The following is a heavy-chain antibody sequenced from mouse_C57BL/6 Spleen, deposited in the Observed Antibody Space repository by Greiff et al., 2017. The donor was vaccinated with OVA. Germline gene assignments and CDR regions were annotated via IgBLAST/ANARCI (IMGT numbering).Heavy chain of an antibody. J-gene: IGHJ4*01. CDR3: ARTHYGSSYYYAMDY. CDR1: GYTFTDYY. Sequence: QVQLKQSGPELVKPGASVKISCKASGYTFTDYYINWVKQRPGQGLEWIGWIFPGSGSTYYNEKFKGKATLIVDKSSSTAYMLLSSLTSEDSAVYFCARTHYGSSYYYAMDYWGQGTTGTVSS. CDR2: IFPGSGST. V-gene: IGHV1-75*01. D-gene: IGHD1-1*01.